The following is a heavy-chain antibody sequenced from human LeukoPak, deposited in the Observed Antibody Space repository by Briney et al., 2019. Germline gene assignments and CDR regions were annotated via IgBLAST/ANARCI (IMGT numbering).Heavy chain of an antibody. J-gene: IGHJ5*02. CDR3: ARQSGSWYGNNWFDP. Sequence: GESLKISCKGSGYSFTSYWIGWVRQMPRKGLEWMGIIYPGDSDTRYSPSFQGQVTISADESISTAYLQWSSLKASDTAMYYCARQSGSWYGNNWFDPWGQGTLVTVSS. CDR1: GYSFTSYW. CDR2: IYPGDSDT. V-gene: IGHV5-51*01. D-gene: IGHD6-13*01.